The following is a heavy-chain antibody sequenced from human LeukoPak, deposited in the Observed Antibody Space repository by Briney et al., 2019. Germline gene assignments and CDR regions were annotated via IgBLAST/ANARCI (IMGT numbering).Heavy chain of an antibody. V-gene: IGHV1-69*04. J-gene: IGHJ4*02. CDR1: GGTFSSYA. D-gene: IGHD4-23*01. CDR2: IIPILGIA. Sequence: ASVKVSCKASGGTFSSYAISWVRQAPGQGLEWMGRIIPILGIANYAQKFQGRVTITADKSTSTAYMELSSLRSEDTAVYYCARNYGGTSIDYWGQGTLVTVSS. CDR3: ARNYGGTSIDY.